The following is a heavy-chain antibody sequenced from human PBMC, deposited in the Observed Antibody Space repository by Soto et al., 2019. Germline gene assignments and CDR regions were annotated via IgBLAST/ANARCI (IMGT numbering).Heavy chain of an antibody. J-gene: IGHJ4*02. CDR2: IYYSGST. CDR3: ARGGSDFWSGYYLY. CDR1: GGSISSYY. V-gene: IGHV4-59*08. Sequence: PSETLSLTCTVAGGSISSYYWSWIRQPPGKGLEWIGYIYYSGSTNYNPSLKSRVTISVDTSKSQFSLKLSSVTAADTAVYYCARGGSDFWSGYYLYWGQGTLVTVSS. D-gene: IGHD3-3*01.